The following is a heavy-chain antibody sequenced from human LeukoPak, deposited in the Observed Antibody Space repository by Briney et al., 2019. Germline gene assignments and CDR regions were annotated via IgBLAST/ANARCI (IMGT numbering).Heavy chain of an antibody. CDR2: IYYSWTT. J-gene: IGHJ4*02. Sequence: SETLSLTCTVSGGSISSYYWSWIRQPPGKGLEGIGYIYYSWTTNYNPSLKSRVTISVDTSKNQFSLKLSSVTAADTAVYYCARGSITMVRGVIDYWGQGTLVTVSS. V-gene: IGHV4-59*01. CDR3: ARGSITMVRGVIDY. D-gene: IGHD3-10*01. CDR1: GGSISSYY.